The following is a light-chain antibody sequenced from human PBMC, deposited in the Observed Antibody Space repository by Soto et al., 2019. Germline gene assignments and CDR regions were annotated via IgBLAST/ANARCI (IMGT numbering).Light chain of an antibody. CDR1: QSVSSSY. Sequence: EIVLTQSPGTLSLSPGERATLSCRASQSVSSSYLAWYQQKPGQAPRLLICGASSRATGIPDRFSGSGSGTEFTLTIRSLQAEDFAVYDCQQYNNWPPSTFGQGTKLEIK. J-gene: IGKJ2*01. V-gene: IGKV3-20*01. CDR2: GAS. CDR3: QQYNNWPPST.